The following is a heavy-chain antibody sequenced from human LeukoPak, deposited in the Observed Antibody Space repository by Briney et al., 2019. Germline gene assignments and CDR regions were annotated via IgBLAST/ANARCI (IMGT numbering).Heavy chain of an antibody. CDR3: ARDLRAGGTWSYGVYFGL. V-gene: IGHV3-7*01. CDR1: TFTFSDYS. CDR2: IKEDGSEE. Sequence: PGGSLRLSCAASTFTFSDYSMSWVRQAPGRGLEWVANIKEDGSEEDYVDSVKGRFTISRDNAKNSVYLQLNSLTPEDTAVYYCARDLRAGGTWSYGVYFGLWGRGTLVTVSS. J-gene: IGHJ2*01. D-gene: IGHD4-17*01.